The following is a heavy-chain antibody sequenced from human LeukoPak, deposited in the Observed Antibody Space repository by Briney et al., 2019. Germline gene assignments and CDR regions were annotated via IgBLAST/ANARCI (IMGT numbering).Heavy chain of an antibody. CDR3: ARGFTEQWLLPNYYYMDV. CDR2: MNPNSGNT. V-gene: IGHV1-8*03. J-gene: IGHJ6*03. D-gene: IGHD6-19*01. CDR1: GYTFTSYD. Sequence: ASVKVSCKASGYTFTSYDINWVRQATGQGLEWMGWMNPNSGNTGYAQKFQGRVTITRNTSISTAYMELSSLRSEDTAVYYCARGFTEQWLLPNYYYMDVWGKGTTVTVSS.